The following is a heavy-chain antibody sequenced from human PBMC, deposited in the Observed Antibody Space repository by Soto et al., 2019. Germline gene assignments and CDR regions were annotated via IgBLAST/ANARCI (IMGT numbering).Heavy chain of an antibody. CDR1: GFSLSKARMG. V-gene: IGHV2-26*01. CDR3: ARALREGRTIYDLDS. J-gene: IGHJ4*02. D-gene: IGHD1-26*01. Sequence: QVTLKESGPVLVKPTETLTLTCTVSGFSLSKARMGVSWIRQPPGKALEWLAHIFWNDERSYNTSLKSRLTISRDTSKSQVVLTMTNVDPVDTGPYFCARALREGRTIYDLDSWGQGTLVTVSS. CDR2: IFWNDER.